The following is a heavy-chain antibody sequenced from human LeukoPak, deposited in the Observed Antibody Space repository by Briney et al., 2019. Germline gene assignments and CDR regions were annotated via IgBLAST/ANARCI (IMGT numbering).Heavy chain of an antibody. D-gene: IGHD3-10*01. Sequence: PGGSLRLSCAASGFTFSSYGMHWVRQAPGKGLEWVAVISYDGSNKYYADSVKGRFTISRDNSKNTLYLQMNSLRAEDAAVYYCANEYSATDFLSSRHRGYYFDYWGQGTLVTVSS. J-gene: IGHJ4*02. CDR3: ANEYSATDFLSSRHRGYYFDY. CDR2: ISYDGSNK. V-gene: IGHV3-30*18. CDR1: GFTFSSYG.